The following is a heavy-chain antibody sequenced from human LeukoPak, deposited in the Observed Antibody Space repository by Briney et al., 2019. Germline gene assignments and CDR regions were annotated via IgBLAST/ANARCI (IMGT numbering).Heavy chain of an antibody. D-gene: IGHD3-3*01. CDR2: INTDGSST. CDR3: ARDYNSDFWSGYYLDY. V-gene: IGHV3-74*01. J-gene: IGHJ4*02. Sequence: GGSLRLSCAASGFTFSSYWMHWVRQAPGKGLVWVSRINTDGSSTSCAGSVKGRFTISRDNAKNTLYLQMNSLRAEDTAVYYCARDYNSDFWSGYYLDYWGQGTLVTVSS. CDR1: GFTFSSYW.